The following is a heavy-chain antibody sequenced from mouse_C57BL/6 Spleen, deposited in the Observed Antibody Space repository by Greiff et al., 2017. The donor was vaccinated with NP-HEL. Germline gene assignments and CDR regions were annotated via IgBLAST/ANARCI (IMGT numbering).Heavy chain of an antibody. CDR3: ARNYDYVGAFDY. Sequence: VQLQQPGAELVKPGASVKMSCKASGYTFTSYWITWVKQRPGQGLEWIGDIYPGSGSTNYNEKFKSKATRTVDTSSSTAYMQLSSLTSEDSAVYYCARNYDYVGAFDYWGQGTTLTVSS. D-gene: IGHD2-4*01. CDR2: IYPGSGST. V-gene: IGHV1-55*01. CDR1: GYTFTSYW. J-gene: IGHJ2*01.